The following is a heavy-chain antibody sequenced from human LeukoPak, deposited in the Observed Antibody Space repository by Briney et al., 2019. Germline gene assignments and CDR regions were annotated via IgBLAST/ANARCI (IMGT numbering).Heavy chain of an antibody. V-gene: IGHV3-23*01. CDR1: GITFSSYG. CDR3: AKAYTAVDY. J-gene: IGHJ4*02. CDR2: ISSTGGTT. Sequence: GGSLRLSCAASGITFSSYGMSWVRQAPGKGLEWVSSISSTGGTTYYADSVKGRFTISRDNSKNTLYLQMNSLRAEDTAVYYCAKAYTAVDYWGQGTLVTVSS. D-gene: IGHD5-18*01.